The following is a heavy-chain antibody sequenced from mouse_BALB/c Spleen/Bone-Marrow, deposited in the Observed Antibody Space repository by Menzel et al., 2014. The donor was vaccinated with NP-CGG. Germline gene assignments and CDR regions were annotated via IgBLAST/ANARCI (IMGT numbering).Heavy chain of an antibody. CDR2: VWAGGST. J-gene: IGHJ4*01. CDR1: GFSLTSYG. D-gene: IGHD1-2*01. Sequence: VMLVESGPGLVAPSQSLSITCTVSGFSLTSYGVHWVRQPPGKGLEWLGVVWAGGSTSYNSALMSRLSISKDNSKSXFFLKMNSLQTDDTAMYYCARGLLRLRGYAMDYWGQGTSVTVSS. V-gene: IGHV2-9*02. CDR3: ARGLLRLRGYAMDY.